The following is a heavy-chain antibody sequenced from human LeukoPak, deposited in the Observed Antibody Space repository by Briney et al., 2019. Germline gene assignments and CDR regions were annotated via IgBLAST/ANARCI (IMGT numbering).Heavy chain of an antibody. V-gene: IGHV4-4*07. J-gene: IGHJ4*02. CDR1: GGSISSYY. D-gene: IGHD3-10*01. CDR2: IYTSGST. CDR3: ARDSYGSGSGYYFDY. Sequence: KSSETLSLTCTVSGGSISSYYWSWIRQPAGKGLEWIGRIYTSGSTNYNPSLKSRVTMSVDTSKNQFSLKLSSVTAADMAVYYCARDSYGSGSGYYFDYWGQGTLVTVSS.